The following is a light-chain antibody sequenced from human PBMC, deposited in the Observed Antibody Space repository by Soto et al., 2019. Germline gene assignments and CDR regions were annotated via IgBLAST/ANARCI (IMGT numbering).Light chain of an antibody. CDR1: QSISSW. Sequence: DIQMTQSPPTLSASVGDKVTITCRASQSISSWLAWYQQKPGKAPKLLIYKASTLESGVPSNFSGSGSGTEFTLTISSLQPEDFATYYWQQYNSYPWTFGQGTKVDVK. J-gene: IGKJ1*01. CDR2: KAS. V-gene: IGKV1-5*03. CDR3: QQYNSYPWT.